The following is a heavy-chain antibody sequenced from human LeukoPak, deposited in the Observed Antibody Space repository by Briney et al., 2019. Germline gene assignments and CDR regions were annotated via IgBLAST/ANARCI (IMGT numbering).Heavy chain of an antibody. J-gene: IGHJ3*01. CDR1: GFTFSSYW. CDR2: IKQDGSEK. D-gene: IGHD2-2*01. Sequence: AGGSLRLSCAASGFTFSSYWMSWVRQAPGKGLEWVANIKQDGSEKYYVDSVKGRFTISRDNAKNSLYLQMNSLRAEDTAVYYCARTEYCSPTSCRYASLWGQGTMVTVSS. CDR3: ARTEYCSPTSCRYASL. V-gene: IGHV3-7*01.